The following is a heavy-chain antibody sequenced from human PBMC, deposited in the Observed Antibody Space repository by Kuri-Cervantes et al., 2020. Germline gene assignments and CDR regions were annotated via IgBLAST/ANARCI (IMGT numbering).Heavy chain of an antibody. D-gene: IGHD6-19*01. V-gene: IGHV3-23*01. Sequence: GGSLRLSCAASGFTFSSYAMSWVRQAPGKGLEWVSAISGSGGSTYYADSVKGRFTISRDNAKNSLYLQMNSLRAEDTAVYYCARDFPLAVAGSGDYWGQGTLVTVSS. CDR1: GFTFSSYA. CDR2: ISGSGGST. J-gene: IGHJ4*02. CDR3: ARDFPLAVAGSGDY.